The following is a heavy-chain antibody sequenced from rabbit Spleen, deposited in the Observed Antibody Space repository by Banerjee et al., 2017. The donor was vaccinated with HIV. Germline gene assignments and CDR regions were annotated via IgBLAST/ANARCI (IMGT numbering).Heavy chain of an antibody. V-gene: IGHV1S40*01. J-gene: IGHJ4*01. CDR2: IDPVFGST. CDR3: AREKSGTYGYDL. Sequence: QSLEESGGDLVKPGASLTLTCTASGFSFSSSDWIYWVRQAPGKGLEWIGYIDPVFGSTYYASWAKGRFTISKPSSTTVTLQMTSLTAADTATYFCAREKSGTYGYDLWGQGTLVTVS. CDR1: GFSFSSSDW. D-gene: IGHD6-1*01.